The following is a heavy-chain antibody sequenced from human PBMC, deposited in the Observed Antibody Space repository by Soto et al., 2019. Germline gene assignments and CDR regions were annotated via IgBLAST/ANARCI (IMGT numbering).Heavy chain of an antibody. CDR3: AKDSYSRSSYVFDY. CDR2: ISWNSGSI. J-gene: IGHJ4*02. D-gene: IGHD6-6*01. V-gene: IGHV3-9*01. Sequence: EVQLVESGGGLVQPGRSLRLSCAASGFTFDDYAMHWVRQAPGKGLEWVSGISWNSGSIGYADSVKGRFTISRDNAKNSLYLQMNSLRAEDTALYYCAKDSYSRSSYVFDYWGQGTLVTVSS. CDR1: GFTFDDYA.